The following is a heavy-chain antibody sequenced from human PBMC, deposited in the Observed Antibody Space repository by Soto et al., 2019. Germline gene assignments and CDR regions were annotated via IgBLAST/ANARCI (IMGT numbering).Heavy chain of an antibody. D-gene: IGHD3-3*01. CDR2: INHSRST. J-gene: IGHJ4*02. CDR1: GGSFSGYY. V-gene: IGHV4-34*01. Sequence: SETLSLTCAVYGGSFSGYYWSWIRQPPGKGLEWIGEINHSRSTNYDPSLKSRVTISVDTSKNQFSLKLSSVTAADTAVYYCARLRFPAYFDYWSQGTLVTVSS. CDR3: ARLRFPAYFDY.